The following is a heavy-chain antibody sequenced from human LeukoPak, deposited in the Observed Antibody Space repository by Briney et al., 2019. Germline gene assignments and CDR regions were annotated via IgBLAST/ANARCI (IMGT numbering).Heavy chain of an antibody. J-gene: IGHJ4*02. CDR3: ARDKLRFLEWLPMVRDHRVGYFDY. CDR2: ISAYNGNT. CDR1: GYTFTSYG. D-gene: IGHD3-3*01. V-gene: IGHV1-18*01. Sequence: GASVKVSCKASGYTFTSYGISWVRQAPGQGLEWMGWISAYNGNTNYAQKLQGRVTMTTGTSTSTAYMELRSLRSDDTAVYYCARDKLRFLEWLPMVRDHRVGYFDYWGQGTLVTVSS.